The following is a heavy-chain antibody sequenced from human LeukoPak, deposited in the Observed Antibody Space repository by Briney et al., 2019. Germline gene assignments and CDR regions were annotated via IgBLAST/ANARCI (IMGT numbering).Heavy chain of an antibody. CDR2: IYYSGST. CDR3: ARDSGSYWGEVYYYYGMDV. Sequence: SETLSLTCTVSGGSISSSSYYWSWIRQPPGKGLEWIGYIYYSGSTNYNPSLKSRVTISVDTSKNQFSLKLSSVTAADTAVYYCARDSGSYWGEVYYYYGMDVWGQGTTVTVSS. V-gene: IGHV4-61*01. D-gene: IGHD1-26*01. J-gene: IGHJ6*02. CDR1: GGSISSSSYY.